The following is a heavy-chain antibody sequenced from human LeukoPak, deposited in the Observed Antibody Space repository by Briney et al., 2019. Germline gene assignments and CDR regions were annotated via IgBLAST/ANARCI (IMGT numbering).Heavy chain of an antibody. J-gene: IGHJ5*02. D-gene: IGHD3-22*01. CDR1: GFSFSTYS. V-gene: IGHV3-21*04. CDR2: IVGSSSNI. Sequence: PGGSLRLSCTASGFSFSTYSMNWVRQAPGKGLEWVSYIVGSSSNIYYADSVKGRFTISRDNAKNSLYLQMNSLRAEDTAVYYCAKDWSYYYDSSGYFNWFDPWGQGTLVTVSS. CDR3: AKDWSYYYDSSGYFNWFDP.